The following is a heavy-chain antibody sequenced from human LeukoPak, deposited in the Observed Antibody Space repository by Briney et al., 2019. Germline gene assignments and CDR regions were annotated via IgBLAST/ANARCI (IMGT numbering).Heavy chain of an antibody. Sequence: GGSWNLSCPASGSSFADYAIHWDRQPPGKGLGWVADISWNSGSIGYAGSVKGRFTISRDNAKNSLYLQMNSLRAEDTALYYCAKDTQITIFGVVMFDPWGQGILVTVSS. J-gene: IGHJ5*02. CDR1: GSSFADYA. D-gene: IGHD3-3*01. CDR3: AKDTQITIFGVVMFDP. V-gene: IGHV3-9*01. CDR2: ISWNSGSI.